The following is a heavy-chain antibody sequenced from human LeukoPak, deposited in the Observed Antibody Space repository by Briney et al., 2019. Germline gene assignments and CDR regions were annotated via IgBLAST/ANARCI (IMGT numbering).Heavy chain of an antibody. V-gene: IGHV3-30*02. CDR3: AKDADDVLRYFDWLFYFDY. CDR2: IRYDGSNK. Sequence: GGSLRLSCAASGFSFSSYAMHWVRQAPGKGLEWVAFIRYDGSNKYYADSVKGRFTISRDNSKSTLYLQMNSLRAEDTAVYYCAKDADDVLRYFDWLFYFDYWGQGTLVTVSS. D-gene: IGHD3-9*01. CDR1: GFSFSSYA. J-gene: IGHJ4*02.